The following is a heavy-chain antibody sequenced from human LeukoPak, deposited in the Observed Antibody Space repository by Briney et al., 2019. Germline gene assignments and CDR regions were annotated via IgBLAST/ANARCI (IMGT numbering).Heavy chain of an antibody. CDR2: INEDGRNK. D-gene: IGHD6-19*01. J-gene: IGHJ4*02. Sequence: GGSLRLSCAASGFSFSNHYMRWIRQAPGKGLEGVANINEDGRNKWHLGAGNGRFTVSRDNAGNALYLQMNSLRVEDTAVYYCTRVIVAVPGYFDYFDFWGQGALVTVSS. CDR3: TRVIVAVPGYFDYFDF. V-gene: IGHV3-7*01. CDR1: GFSFSNHY.